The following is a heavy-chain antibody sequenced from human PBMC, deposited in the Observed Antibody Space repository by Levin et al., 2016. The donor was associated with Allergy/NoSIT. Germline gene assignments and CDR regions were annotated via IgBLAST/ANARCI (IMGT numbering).Heavy chain of an antibody. J-gene: IGHJ6*03. CDR1: GYSFTSYW. D-gene: IGHD1-14*01. CDR2: IYPGDSDT. CDR3: ARLRRTTTGYYYYYMDV. Sequence: GESLKISCKGSGYSFTSYWIGWVRQMPGKGLEWMGIIYPGDSDTRYSPSFQGQVTISADKSISTAYLQWSSLKASDTAMYYCARLRRTTTGYYYYYMDVWGKGTTVTVSS. V-gene: IGHV5-51*01.